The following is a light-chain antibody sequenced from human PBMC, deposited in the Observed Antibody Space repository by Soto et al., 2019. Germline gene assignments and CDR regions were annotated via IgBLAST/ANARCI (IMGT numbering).Light chain of an antibody. CDR3: LQHNSYPRT. Sequence: DLQMTQSPSSLSASVGDRVTITCRASQGIGNDLGWYQQKPGKAPKRLIYAASSLQSGVPSRFSGSGSGTEFTLTISTLQPEDFATYYCLQHNSYPRTFGQGTKV. CDR2: AAS. J-gene: IGKJ1*01. CDR1: QGIGND. V-gene: IGKV1-17*01.